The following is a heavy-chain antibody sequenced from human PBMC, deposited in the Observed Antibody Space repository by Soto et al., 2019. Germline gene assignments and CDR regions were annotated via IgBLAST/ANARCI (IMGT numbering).Heavy chain of an antibody. CDR1: GLTFSSYG. CDR2: ISYDGSNK. J-gene: IGHJ4*02. V-gene: IGHV3-30*18. CDR3: AKITSPHDY. Sequence: PGGSLRLSCAASGLTFSSYGMHWVRQAPGKGLEWVAVISYDGSNKYYADSVKGRFTISRDNSKNTLYLQMNSLRAEDTAVYYCAKITSPHDYWGQGTLVTVSS.